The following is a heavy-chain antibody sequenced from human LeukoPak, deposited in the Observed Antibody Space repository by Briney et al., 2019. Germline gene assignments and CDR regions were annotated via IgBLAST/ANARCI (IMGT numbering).Heavy chain of an antibody. V-gene: IGHV4-38-2*02. CDR1: GYSISTNYY. D-gene: IGHD6-19*01. Sequence: SETLSLTCAVSGYSISTNYYWGWIRQPPGKGLEWIGNIYHSGSTYYNPSLKSRVTLSVDTSKNQFSPKLSSVTAADTAVYYCAREQSSGWYLGAFDIWGHGTMVTVSS. J-gene: IGHJ3*02. CDR3: AREQSSGWYLGAFDI. CDR2: IYHSGST.